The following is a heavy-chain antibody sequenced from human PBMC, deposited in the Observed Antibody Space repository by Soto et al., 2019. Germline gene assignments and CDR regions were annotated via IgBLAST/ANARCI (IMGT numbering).Heavy chain of an antibody. J-gene: IGHJ4*02. CDR3: AKAAGFSSSWYPTLDY. D-gene: IGHD6-13*01. Sequence: GGSLRLSCAASGFTFSSYAMGWVRQAPGKGLEWVAGITGSGDSTNHADSVKGRFTISRDKFRNTLYLEMNSLRPDDTAVYFCAKAAGFSSSWYPTLDYWGQGXLVTVYS. CDR1: GFTFSSYA. CDR2: ITGSGDST. V-gene: IGHV3-23*01.